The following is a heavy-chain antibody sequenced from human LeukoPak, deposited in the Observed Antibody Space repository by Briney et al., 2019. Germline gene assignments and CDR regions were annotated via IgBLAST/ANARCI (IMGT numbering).Heavy chain of an antibody. J-gene: IGHJ4*02. V-gene: IGHV3-23*01. CDR2: ISGGGGST. CDR3: AKGGKWDVTPFDY. CDR1: GFTFTSYS. D-gene: IGHD1-26*01. Sequence: GGSLRLSCAASGFTFTSYSMNWVRQAPGKGLEWVSTISGGGGSTYYADSVKGRFTISRDNSKNMLYLQVNSLRAEDTAVYYCAKGGKWDVTPFDYWGQGTLVTVSS.